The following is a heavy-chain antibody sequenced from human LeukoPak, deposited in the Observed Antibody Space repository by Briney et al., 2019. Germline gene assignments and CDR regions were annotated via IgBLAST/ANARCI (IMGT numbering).Heavy chain of an antibody. D-gene: IGHD1-7*01. J-gene: IGHJ4*02. CDR2: ISPYNGHT. Sequence: ASVKVSCKAFGYTFTNYDINWVRQAPGQGLEWMAWISPYNGHTNFAQKAQDRVTMTTDTSTSTAYMELRSLRSDDTAVYYCATMYNWNYQGFDYWGQGTLVTVSS. V-gene: IGHV1-18*01. CDR3: ATMYNWNYQGFDY. CDR1: GYTFTNYD.